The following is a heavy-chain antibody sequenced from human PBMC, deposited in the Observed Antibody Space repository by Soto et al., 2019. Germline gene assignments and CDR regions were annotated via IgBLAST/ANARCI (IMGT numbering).Heavy chain of an antibody. D-gene: IGHD3-9*01. Sequence: PWETLSLTCAVSSGSISSSNWWSWVRQPPGKGLEWIGEIYHSGSTNYNPSLKSRVTISVDKSKNQFSLKLSSVTAADTAVYYCSRAEGGGLQFFDLADWGQGTLVTVSS. J-gene: IGHJ4*02. V-gene: IGHV4-4*02. CDR1: SGSISSSNW. CDR3: SRAEGGGLQFFDLAD. CDR2: IYHSGST.